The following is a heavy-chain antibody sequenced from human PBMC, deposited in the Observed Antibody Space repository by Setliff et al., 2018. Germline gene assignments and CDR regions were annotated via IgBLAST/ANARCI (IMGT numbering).Heavy chain of an antibody. CDR2: INPNSGGT. D-gene: IGHD3-16*02. J-gene: IGHJ6*03. CDR3: ARVKAPALYYYMDV. CDR1: GHTFTGYY. V-gene: IGHV1-2*06. Sequence: ASVKVSCKASGHTFTGYYMHWVRQAPGQGLEWMGRINPNSGGTNYAQKFQGRVTMTRDTSISTAYMELSRLRSDDTAVYYCARVKAPALYYYMDVWDKGTTVTVSS.